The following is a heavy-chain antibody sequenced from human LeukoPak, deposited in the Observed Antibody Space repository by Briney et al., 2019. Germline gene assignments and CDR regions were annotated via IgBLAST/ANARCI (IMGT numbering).Heavy chain of an antibody. CDR1: GGTFSSYA. CDR2: IIPILGIA. V-gene: IGHV1-69*04. Sequence: ASVTVSFKASGGTFSSYAIRWVRQAPGQGLAWMGRIIPILGIANYAQKFQGRVTITADKSTSTAYMELSSLRSEDTAVYYCARDRYSGSYIGIDYWGQGTLVTVSS. D-gene: IGHD1-26*01. CDR3: ARDRYSGSYIGIDY. J-gene: IGHJ4*02.